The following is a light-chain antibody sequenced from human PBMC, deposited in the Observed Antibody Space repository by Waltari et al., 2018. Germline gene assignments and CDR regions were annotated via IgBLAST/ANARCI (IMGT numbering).Light chain of an antibody. J-gene: IGLJ3*02. CDR2: KDT. CDR1: AFPNQY. V-gene: IGLV3-25*03. CDR3: QSGDSSGTSWV. Sequence: YELKQPPSVSVSPGQTARITCSGDAFPNQYASWCQQKPGQAPVVVIYKDTERPSGIPERFSGSSSGTTVTLTISGVQAEDAADYYCQSGDSSGTSWVFGGGTKLTV.